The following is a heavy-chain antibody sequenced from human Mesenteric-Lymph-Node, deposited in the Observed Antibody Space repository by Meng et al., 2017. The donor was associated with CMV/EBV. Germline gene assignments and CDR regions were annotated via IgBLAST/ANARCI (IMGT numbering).Heavy chain of an antibody. V-gene: IGHV3-30*02. D-gene: IGHD7-27*01. J-gene: IGHJ3*01. CDR2: IRNDGSDE. CDR1: GFTFSLYG. Sequence: GGSLRLSCATSGFTFSLYGMHWVRQAPGQGLEWVSFIRNDGSDEYYADSVKGRFTISRDKSKKTLFLEMNSLRADDTAVYYCARGRTGVGGLDAWGQGTLVTVSS. CDR3: ARGRTGVGGLDA.